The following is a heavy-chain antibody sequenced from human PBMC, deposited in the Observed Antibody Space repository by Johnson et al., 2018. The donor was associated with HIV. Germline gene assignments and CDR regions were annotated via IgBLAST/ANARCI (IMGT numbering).Heavy chain of an antibody. CDR2: ISWNSGSI. CDR1: GFTFDDYA. CDR3: ARGSSGSWDAFDI. Sequence: VQLVESGGGLVQPGRSLRLSCAASGFTFDDYAMHWVRQAPGKGLEWVSGISWNSGSIGYADSVKGRFTISRDNAKNSLYLQMNSLRAEDTAVYYCARGSSGSWDAFDIWGQGTMVTVSS. J-gene: IGHJ3*02. V-gene: IGHV3-9*01. D-gene: IGHD1-26*01.